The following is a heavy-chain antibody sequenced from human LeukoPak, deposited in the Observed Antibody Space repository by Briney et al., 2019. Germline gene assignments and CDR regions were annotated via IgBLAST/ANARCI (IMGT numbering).Heavy chain of an antibody. Sequence: GGSLRLACAASGFTFSNYWMHWVRQAPGKGLVWVSRINIDGSSANYADSVKGRFTISRDNAKNTLYLQMNSLTAEDTAVFYCSRDGGSSSTWFDPWGQGTLVTVSS. J-gene: IGHJ5*02. CDR2: INIDGSSA. D-gene: IGHD6-6*01. CDR3: SRDGGSSSTWFDP. V-gene: IGHV3-74*01. CDR1: GFTFSNYW.